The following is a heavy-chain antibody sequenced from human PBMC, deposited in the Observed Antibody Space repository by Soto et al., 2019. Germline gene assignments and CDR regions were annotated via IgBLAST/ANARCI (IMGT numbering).Heavy chain of an antibody. D-gene: IGHD3-22*01. V-gene: IGHV4-31*03. CDR2: ISYSGST. CDR1: GGSISSGGYY. CDR3: ARDALSRDSI. J-gene: IGHJ4*02. Sequence: QVQLQESGPGLVKPSQTLSLTCTVSGGSISSGGYYWSWIRQHPGKGLEWIGYISYSGSTYYNPSLASRRTTSVDTCKNQFSLKVSSVTAAVTAVSSCARDALSRDSIWGQGTLVTVSS.